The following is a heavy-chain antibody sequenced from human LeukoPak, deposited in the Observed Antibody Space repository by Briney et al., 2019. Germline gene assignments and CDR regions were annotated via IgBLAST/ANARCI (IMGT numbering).Heavy chain of an antibody. J-gene: IGHJ4*02. D-gene: IGHD6-19*01. Sequence: PGGSLRLSCAASGFTFSSYAMHWVRQAPGKGLEWVAVISYDGSNKYYADSVKGRFTISRDNSKNTLYLQMNSLRAEDTAVYYCARGGVAGVLGYWGQGTLVTVSS. CDR1: GFTFSSYA. CDR3: ARGGVAGVLGY. V-gene: IGHV3-30*04. CDR2: ISYDGSNK.